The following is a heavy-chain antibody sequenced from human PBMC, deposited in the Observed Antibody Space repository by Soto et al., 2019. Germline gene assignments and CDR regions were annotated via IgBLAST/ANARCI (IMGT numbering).Heavy chain of an antibody. Sequence: QLQLQESGPGLVKPSETLSLTCTVSGGSISSSSYYWGWIRQPPGKGLEWIGSIYYSGSTYYNPSLKSRVTISVDTSKNQFSLKLSSVTAADTAVYYCARPRTYGLFDPWGQGTLVTVSS. CDR3: ARPRTYGLFDP. J-gene: IGHJ5*02. V-gene: IGHV4-39*01. CDR1: GGSISSSSYY. D-gene: IGHD2-8*01. CDR2: IYYSGST.